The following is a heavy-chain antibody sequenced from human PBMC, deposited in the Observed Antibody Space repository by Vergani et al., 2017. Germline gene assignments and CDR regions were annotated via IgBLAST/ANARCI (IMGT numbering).Heavy chain of an antibody. J-gene: IGHJ4*02. CDR3: ARGAQYCSSTSCYTSPFDY. CDR1: GGSFSGYY. V-gene: IGHV4-34*01. Sequence: QVQLQQWGAGLLKPSETLSLTCAVYGGSFSGYYWSWIRQPPGKGLEWIGEINHSGSTNYNPSLKSRVTISVDTSKNQFSLKVSSVTAADTAVYYCARGAQYCSSTSCYTSPFDYWGQGTLVTVSS. D-gene: IGHD2-2*02. CDR2: INHSGST.